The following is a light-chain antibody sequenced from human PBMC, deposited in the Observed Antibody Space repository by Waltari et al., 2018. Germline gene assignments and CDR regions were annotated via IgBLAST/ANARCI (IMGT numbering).Light chain of an antibody. V-gene: IGKV3-15*01. CDR3: QQYNNWPYT. CDR2: GAA. J-gene: IGKJ2*01. Sequence: DIVMTQSQATLSVSPGERATLTRRASQRVKSNLAWYQQQSGQAPRLLIYGAATRATGIPPRFSGSGSGTEFTLTISSLQSDYFAVYYCQQYNNWPYTFGQGTRLETK. CDR1: QRVKSN.